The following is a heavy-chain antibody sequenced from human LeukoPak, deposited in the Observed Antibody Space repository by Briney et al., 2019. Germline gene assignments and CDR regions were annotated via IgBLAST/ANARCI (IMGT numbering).Heavy chain of an antibody. CDR3: ARDRDSRWVDY. V-gene: IGHV3-21*01. J-gene: IGHJ4*02. D-gene: IGHD6-13*01. CDR2: LLSSSRHI. Sequence: AGSLRLSCAASGFTFSTYSINWVRQAPGNWLEWVSFLLSSSRHIHSADSVKGRFTISRDNAKNSLYLQMNSLRAEDTAVYYCARDRDSRWVDYWGQGTLVTVSS. CDR1: GFTFSTYS.